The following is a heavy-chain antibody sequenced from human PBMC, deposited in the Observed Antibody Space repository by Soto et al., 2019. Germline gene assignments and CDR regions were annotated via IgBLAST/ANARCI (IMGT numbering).Heavy chain of an antibody. Sequence: SETLSLTCTVSGGSISSGDYYWSWIRQPPGKGLEWIGYIYYSGSTNYNPSLKSRVTISVDTSKNQFSLKLSSVTAADTAVYYCARDRLAVAGSLFDYWGQGTLVTVSS. J-gene: IGHJ4*02. V-gene: IGHV4-61*08. D-gene: IGHD6-19*01. CDR1: GGSISSGDYY. CDR2: IYYSGST. CDR3: ARDRLAVAGSLFDY.